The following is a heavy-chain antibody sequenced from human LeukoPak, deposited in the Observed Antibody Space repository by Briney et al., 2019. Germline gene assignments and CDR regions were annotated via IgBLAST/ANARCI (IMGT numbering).Heavy chain of an antibody. CDR2: SGAYIGNT. D-gene: IGHD1-26*01. Sequence: ASVKVSCKASGYVFSSFGVCWVRQAPGQGLERMGWSGAYIGNTNYAQKFQGRLTMTTDASMSIAYMELRSLRSDDTAVYYWARAVRGSQKLDYWGQGTLVTVSS. CDR3: ARAVRGSQKLDY. V-gene: IGHV1-18*01. J-gene: IGHJ4*02. CDR1: GYVFSSFG.